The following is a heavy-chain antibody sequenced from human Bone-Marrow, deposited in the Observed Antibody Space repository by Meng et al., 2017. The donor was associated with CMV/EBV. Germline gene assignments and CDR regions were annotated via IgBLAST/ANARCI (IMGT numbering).Heavy chain of an antibody. D-gene: IGHD1-26*01. Sequence: GGSLRLSCAASGFTFSSYEMNWVRQAPGKGLEWVSYISSSGSTIYYADSVKGRFTISRDNAKNSLYLQMNSLRPEDTAVYYCARITLTNRVGGYFDSWGQGKLVTVSS. CDR2: ISSSGSTI. V-gene: IGHV3-48*03. CDR1: GFTFSSYE. CDR3: ARITLTNRVGGYFDS. J-gene: IGHJ4*02.